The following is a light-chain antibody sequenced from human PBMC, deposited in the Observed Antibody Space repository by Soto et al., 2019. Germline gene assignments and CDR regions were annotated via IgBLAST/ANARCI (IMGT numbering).Light chain of an antibody. CDR1: SNVVCDYNY. Sequence: QSVLTQPSSVSWTPGHSITISYTGTSNVVCDYNYVSRYKKHLGRAPKPMIYEVSNRTSGISNRFSGSKSGQAPSPTSSGLEAEDEADYTCSSYTTSSSYVFGTGTTVTVL. CDR3: SSYTTSSSYV. CDR2: EVS. V-gene: IGLV2-14*01. J-gene: IGLJ1*01.